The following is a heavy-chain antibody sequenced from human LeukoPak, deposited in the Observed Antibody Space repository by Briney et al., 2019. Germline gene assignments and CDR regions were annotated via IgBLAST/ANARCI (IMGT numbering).Heavy chain of an antibody. V-gene: IGHV1-2*04. D-gene: IGHD6-19*01. CDR3: ARDLGYSSGVSDY. Sequence: ASVKVSCKASGYTFTGYYMHWVRQAPGQGLEWMGWINPNSGGTNYAQKFQGWVTMTRDTSISTAYMELSRLRSGDTAVYYCARDLGYSSGVSDYWGQGTLVTVSS. CDR1: GYTFTGYY. J-gene: IGHJ4*02. CDR2: INPNSGGT.